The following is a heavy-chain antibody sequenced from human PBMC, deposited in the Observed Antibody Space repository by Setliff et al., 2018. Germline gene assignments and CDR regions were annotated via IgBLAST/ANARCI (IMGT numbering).Heavy chain of an antibody. CDR1: GGSISSGGYY. Sequence: SETLSLTCTVSGGSISSGGYYWCWIRQHPGKGLEWIGYIYYSGSTYYNPSLKSRVTISVDTSKNQFSLKLTSVTAADTAVYYCATPGRRFGESIDYWGQGTLVTVSS. D-gene: IGHD3-10*01. J-gene: IGHJ4*02. CDR2: IYYSGST. V-gene: IGHV4-31*03. CDR3: ATPGRRFGESIDY.